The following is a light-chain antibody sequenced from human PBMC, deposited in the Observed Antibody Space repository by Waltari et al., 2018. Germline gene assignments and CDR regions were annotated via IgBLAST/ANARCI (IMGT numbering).Light chain of an antibody. CDR2: LGS. CDR3: MQALQTPRT. J-gene: IGKJ1*01. CDR1: QSLRNSNGYNY. V-gene: IGKV2-28*01. Sequence: DIVMTQSPLSLPVTPGQPASISCRSSQSLRNSNGYNYLDWYLQKPGQSPQLLINLGSNRASGVPDRFSGSGSGTDFTLKISRVEAEDVGVYYCMQALQTPRTFGQGTKVEIK.